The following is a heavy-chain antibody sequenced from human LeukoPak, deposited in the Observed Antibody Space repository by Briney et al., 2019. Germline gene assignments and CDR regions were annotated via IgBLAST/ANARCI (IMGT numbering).Heavy chain of an antibody. CDR2: IYCSGST. D-gene: IGHD1-26*01. Sequence: SETLSLTCTVSGGSISSSSYYWGWIRQPPGKGLEWIGSIYCSGSTYYNPSLKSRVTISVDTSKNQFSLKLSSVTAADTAVYYCARHGLGGSYYPFDYWGQGTLVTVSS. CDR3: ARHGLGGSYYPFDY. V-gene: IGHV4-39*01. J-gene: IGHJ4*02. CDR1: GGSISSSSYY.